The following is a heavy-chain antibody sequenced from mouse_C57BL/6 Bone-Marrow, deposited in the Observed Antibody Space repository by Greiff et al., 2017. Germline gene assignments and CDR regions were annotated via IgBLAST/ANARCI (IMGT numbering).Heavy chain of an antibody. J-gene: IGHJ2*01. V-gene: IGHV5-4*01. CDR1: GYTFTSYA. D-gene: IGHD1-1*01. CDR3: ARLRDVAYYFDY. CDR2: ISACGSYT. Sequence: EVHLVESGAGLVKPGASLKLSCAASGYTFTSYAMSWVRQTPGKRLEWVATISACGSYTYYPDNVKGRFTFSGDNATNNHYLQMSHLKSEDTAMYYCARLRDVAYYFDYWGQGTTVTVSS.